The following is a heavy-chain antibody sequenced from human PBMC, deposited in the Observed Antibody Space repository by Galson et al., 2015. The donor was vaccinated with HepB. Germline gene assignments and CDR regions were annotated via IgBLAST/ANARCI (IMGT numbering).Heavy chain of an antibody. V-gene: IGHV1-2*02. CDR1: GSTFTGYS. J-gene: IGHJ4*02. CDR3: AHFWSGYYKFDY. D-gene: IGHD3-3*02. Sequence: SVTVSCKASGSTFTGYSIYWVRQAPGQGLEWMGWINPNTSGTNYAQKFQGRVTMTSDTSISTAYMELSSLRSDDTAVYYCAHFWSGYYKFDYWGQGTLVTVSS. CDR2: INPNTSGT.